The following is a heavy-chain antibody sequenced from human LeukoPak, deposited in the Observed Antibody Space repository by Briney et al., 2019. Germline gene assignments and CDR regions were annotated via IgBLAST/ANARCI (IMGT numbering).Heavy chain of an antibody. Sequence: PGGSLRLSCAASGFTFSSYGMSWVRQAPGKGLEWVSSISTGSSYIYYADSVKGRFTISRDNAKNSLYLQMNSLRAEDTAVYYCARDLNWETYWGQGTLVSVSS. J-gene: IGHJ4*02. D-gene: IGHD7-27*01. V-gene: IGHV3-21*01. CDR3: ARDLNWETY. CDR2: ISTGSSYI. CDR1: GFTFSSYG.